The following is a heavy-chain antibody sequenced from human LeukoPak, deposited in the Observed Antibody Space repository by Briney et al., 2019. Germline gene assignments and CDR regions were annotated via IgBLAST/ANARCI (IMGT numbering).Heavy chain of an antibody. J-gene: IGHJ4*02. D-gene: IGHD4-23*01. CDR1: GASISSGGYY. Sequence: SETLSLTCTVSGASISSGGYYWTWIRHPPGKGPEWIGYIYYSGSTYFNPSLKTRATMSVDTSKNQFSLKLSSVTAADTAVYYCARGHDGGLGYWGQGTLVTVSS. CDR3: ARGHDGGLGY. V-gene: IGHV4-31*03. CDR2: IYYSGST.